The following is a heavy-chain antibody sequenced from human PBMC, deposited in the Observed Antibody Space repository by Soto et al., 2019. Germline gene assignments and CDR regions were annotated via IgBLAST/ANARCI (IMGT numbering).Heavy chain of an antibody. Sequence: QVHLQESGPGLVKPSETLSLTCTVSGGSISSYYWSWIRQPPGKGLEWMGYIYYTGSTNYNPSLTSRVTISVDTSKNQFSLTLSSVTAADTAVYYCARMYYYDSGGYAGFDYWGQGSLVTVSP. CDR1: GGSISSYY. CDR3: ARMYYYDSGGYAGFDY. D-gene: IGHD3-22*01. J-gene: IGHJ4*02. CDR2: IYYTGST. V-gene: IGHV4-59*01.